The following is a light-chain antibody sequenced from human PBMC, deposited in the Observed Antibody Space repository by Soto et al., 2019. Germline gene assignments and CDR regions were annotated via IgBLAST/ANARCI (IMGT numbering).Light chain of an antibody. CDR2: EVT. V-gene: IGLV2-14*01. CDR1: SSDIGTYDY. Sequence: QSALTQPASVSGSPGQSITISCTGTSSDIGTYDYVSWYQHHPGKAPKLMIYEVTNRPSGVSDRFSGSKSGKTASLTISGLQAEDEADYYCNSYTTTTTPVVFGGGTKVTVL. J-gene: IGLJ2*01. CDR3: NSYTTTTTPVV.